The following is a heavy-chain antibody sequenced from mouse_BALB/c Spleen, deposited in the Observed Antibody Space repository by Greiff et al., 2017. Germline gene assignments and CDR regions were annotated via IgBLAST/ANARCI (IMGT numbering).Heavy chain of an antibody. CDR2: ISDGGSYT. D-gene: IGHD4-1*01. CDR3: ARGHWSLDY. J-gene: IGHJ2*01. CDR1: GFTFSDYY. Sequence: EVNVVESGGGLVKPGGSLKLSCAASGFTFSDYYMYWVRQTPEKRLEWVATISDGGSYTYYPDSVKGRFTISRDNAKNNLYLQMSSLKSEDTAMYYCARGHWSLDYWGQGTTLTVSS. V-gene: IGHV5-4*02.